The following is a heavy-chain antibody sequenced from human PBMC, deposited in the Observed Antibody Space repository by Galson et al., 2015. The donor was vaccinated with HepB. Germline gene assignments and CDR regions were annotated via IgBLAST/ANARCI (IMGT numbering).Heavy chain of an antibody. CDR2: ISGSGGST. CDR3: AKERQYGDYWLAVDS. J-gene: IGHJ4*02. V-gene: IGHV3-23*01. D-gene: IGHD4-17*01. Sequence: SLRLSCAASGFTFSSYAMNWVRQAPGKGLEWVSAISGSGGSTHYADSVEGRFTISRDNSKNTLYLQMNSLRAEDTAVYYCAKERQYGDYWLAVDSWGQGTLVTVSS. CDR1: GFTFSSYA.